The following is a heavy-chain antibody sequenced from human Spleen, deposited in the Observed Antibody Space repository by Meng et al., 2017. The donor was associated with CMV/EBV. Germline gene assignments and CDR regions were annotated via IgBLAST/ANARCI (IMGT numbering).Heavy chain of an antibody. CDR1: YA. J-gene: IGHJ4*02. V-gene: IGHV1-69*05. CDR2: ISPPFGAT. CDR3: ARAGYYSDSSGFYYAFES. D-gene: IGHD3-22*01. Sequence: YAIKGARRATGQGLGWMGGISPPFGATHYAQKFLGRVTISTDESASTAYIEVSSLRCEDTAVYYCARAGYYSDSSGFYYAFESWGQGTLVTVSS.